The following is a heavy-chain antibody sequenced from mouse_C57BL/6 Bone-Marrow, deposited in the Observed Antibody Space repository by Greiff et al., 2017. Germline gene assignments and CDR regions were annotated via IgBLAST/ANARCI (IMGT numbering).Heavy chain of an antibody. J-gene: IGHJ3*01. CDR1: GYAFSSSW. Sequence: LVEYGPELVKPGASVKISCKASGYAFSSSWMNWVKQRPGKGLEWIGRIYPGDGDTNYNGKFKGKATLTADKSSSTAYMQLSSLTSEDSAVYFCARWPWYFPAYWGQGTLVTVSA. CDR3: ARWPWYFPAY. V-gene: IGHV1-82*01. CDR2: IYPGDGDT. D-gene: IGHD2-1*01.